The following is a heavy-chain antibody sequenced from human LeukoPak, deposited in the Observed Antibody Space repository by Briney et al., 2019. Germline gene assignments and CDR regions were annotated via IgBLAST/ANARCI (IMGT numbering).Heavy chain of an antibody. CDR1: GFTFSYYS. V-gene: IGHV3-23*01. CDR2: ISISGTKT. CDR3: ANEIRPNDY. J-gene: IGHJ4*02. D-gene: IGHD4-17*01. Sequence: GGSLRLSCVASGFTFSYYSMTWVRQAPGKGLEWVSAISISGTKTYYADSVKGRFTISRDNSKNTLYLQMYSLRAEDTAVYYCANEIRPNDYWGQGTLVTVSS.